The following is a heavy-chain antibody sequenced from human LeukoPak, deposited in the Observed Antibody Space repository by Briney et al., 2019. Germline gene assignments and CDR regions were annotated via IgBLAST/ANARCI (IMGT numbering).Heavy chain of an antibody. D-gene: IGHD2-2*02. V-gene: IGHV3-23*01. CDR1: GFTFSSYA. Sequence: GGSLRLSCAASGFTFSSYAMSWVRQAPGKGLEWVSGTSGSGRSTHYADSVKGRFTISRDNSKNTLYLQMNSLRADDTAVYYCAKDPYCSSTSCYTVPDWGQGTLVTVSS. CDR2: TSGSGRST. J-gene: IGHJ4*02. CDR3: AKDPYCSSTSCYTVPD.